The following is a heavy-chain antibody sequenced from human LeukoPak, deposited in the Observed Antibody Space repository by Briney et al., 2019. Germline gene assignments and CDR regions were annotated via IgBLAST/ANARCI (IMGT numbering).Heavy chain of an antibody. Sequence: GGSLRLSCAASGFTFSSYEMNWVRQAPGKGLEWVSYISSSGSTIYYADSMKGRFTISRDNAKNSLYLQMNSLRAEETAVYYCASGVRFLEWLPSPPDAFDIWGQGTMVTVSS. J-gene: IGHJ3*02. CDR1: GFTFSSYE. V-gene: IGHV3-48*03. CDR3: ASGVRFLEWLPSPPDAFDI. D-gene: IGHD3-3*01. CDR2: ISSSGSTI.